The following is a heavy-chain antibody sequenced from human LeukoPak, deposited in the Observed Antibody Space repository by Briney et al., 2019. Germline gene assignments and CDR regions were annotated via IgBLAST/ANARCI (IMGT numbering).Heavy chain of an antibody. Sequence: ASVKVSCKASGYTFTTYDINWVRQARGQGLEWMGGIIPIFGTANYAQKFQGRVTITADESTSTAYMELSSLRSEDTAVYYCATDPTKGYWYFDLWGRGTLATVSS. CDR1: GYTFTTYD. V-gene: IGHV1-69*13. CDR3: ATDPTKGYWYFDL. CDR2: IIPIFGTA. J-gene: IGHJ2*01. D-gene: IGHD1-14*01.